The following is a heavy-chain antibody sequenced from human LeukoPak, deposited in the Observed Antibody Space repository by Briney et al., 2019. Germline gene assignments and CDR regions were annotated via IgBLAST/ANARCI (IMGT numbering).Heavy chain of an antibody. CDR1: GGSFSGYY. CDR2: INHSGST. CDR3: ARLNFHYGDYDAFDI. Sequence: PSETLSLTCAVYGGSFSGYYWSWIRQPPGKGPEWIGEINHSGSTNYNPSLKSRVTISVDTSKNQFSLKLSSVTAADTAVYYCARLNFHYGDYDAFDIWGQGTMVTVSS. D-gene: IGHD4-17*01. V-gene: IGHV4-34*01. J-gene: IGHJ3*02.